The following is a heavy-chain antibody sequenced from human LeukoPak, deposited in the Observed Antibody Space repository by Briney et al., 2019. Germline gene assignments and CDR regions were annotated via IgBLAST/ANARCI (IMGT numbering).Heavy chain of an antibody. CDR3: ATSFLPAAIGYPDY. CDR2: IIPIFGTA. CDR1: GGTFISYA. D-gene: IGHD2-2*01. V-gene: IGHV1-69*13. Sequence: ASVKVSCKASGGTFISYAISWVRQAPGQGLEWMGGIIPIFGTANYAQKFQGRVTITADESTSTAYMELSSLRSGDTAVYYCATSFLPAAIGYPDYWGQGTLVTVSS. J-gene: IGHJ4*02.